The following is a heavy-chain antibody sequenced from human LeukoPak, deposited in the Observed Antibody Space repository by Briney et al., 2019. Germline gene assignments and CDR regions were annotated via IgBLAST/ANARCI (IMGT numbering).Heavy chain of an antibody. J-gene: IGHJ4*02. V-gene: IGHV3-21*01. CDR2: ISSSSSYI. CDR1: LFTFSSHS. Sequence: PGGSLRLSCAPCLFTFSSHSMNWVRQAPGTGLEWVSSISSSSSYIYYADSVKGRYTISRDNAKNSLYLQTNSLRAGDTAVYYCARDVGSSYSSGIDYWGQGTLVTVSS. D-gene: IGHD2-15*01. CDR3: ARDVGSSYSSGIDY.